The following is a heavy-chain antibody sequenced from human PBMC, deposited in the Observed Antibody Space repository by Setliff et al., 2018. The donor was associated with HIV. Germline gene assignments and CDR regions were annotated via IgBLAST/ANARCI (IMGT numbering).Heavy chain of an antibody. V-gene: IGHV4-34*01. CDR1: GGSFSDYY. Sequence: SETLSLTCAVYGGSFSDYYWSWIRQPPGKGLEWIGEINHSGSTKYNASLQSRVTISVDTSKNQFSLKLRSVTAADTAVYYCARRISSSWYFPRFDYWGQGTLITVSS. J-gene: IGHJ4*02. CDR2: INHSGST. D-gene: IGHD6-13*01. CDR3: ARRISSSWYFPRFDY.